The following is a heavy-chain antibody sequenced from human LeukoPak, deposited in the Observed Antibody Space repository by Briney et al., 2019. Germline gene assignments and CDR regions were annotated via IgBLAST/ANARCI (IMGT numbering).Heavy chain of an antibody. Sequence: SETLSLTCTVSGGSISSGSYYWSWTRQPAGKGLEWIGRIYTSGSTNYNPSLKSRVTISVDTSKNQFSLKLSSVTAADTAVYYCSREDGDLDYWGQGPLVTVSS. CDR1: GGSISSGSYY. CDR3: SREDGDLDY. J-gene: IGHJ4*02. CDR2: IYTSGST. D-gene: IGHD4-17*01. V-gene: IGHV4-61*02.